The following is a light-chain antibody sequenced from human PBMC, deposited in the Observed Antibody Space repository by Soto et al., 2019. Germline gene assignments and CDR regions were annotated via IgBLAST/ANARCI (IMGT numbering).Light chain of an antibody. Sequence: EVELTQSPATLSLSPWEIANLSCRASHGVDSFFAWYQQKPGQAPRLLIYDASSRATGIPDRFSGSGSGTDFTLTISRLEPEDFAVYYCQQYGSSPQAFGQGTKVDIK. CDR3: QQYGSSPQA. CDR1: HGVDSF. CDR2: DAS. V-gene: IGKV3-20*01. J-gene: IGKJ1*01.